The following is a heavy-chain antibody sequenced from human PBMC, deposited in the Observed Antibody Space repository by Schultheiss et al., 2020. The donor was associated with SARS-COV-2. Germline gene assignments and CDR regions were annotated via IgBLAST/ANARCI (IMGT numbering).Heavy chain of an antibody. CDR1: GGSFSGYY. D-gene: IGHD6-25*01. CDR2: IYYSGST. CDR3: ARERSIGWFDP. J-gene: IGHJ5*02. Sequence: SETLSLTCAVYGGSFSGYYWSWIRQPPGKGLEWIGYIYYSGSTNYNPSLKSRVTISVDTSKNQFSLKLSSVTAADTAVYYCARERSIGWFDPWGQGTLVTVSS. V-gene: IGHV4-59*01.